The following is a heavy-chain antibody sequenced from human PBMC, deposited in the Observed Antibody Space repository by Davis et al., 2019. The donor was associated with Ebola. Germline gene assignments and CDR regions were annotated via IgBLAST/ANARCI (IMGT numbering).Heavy chain of an antibody. CDR3: AKDVAYCSGGSCYSYGMDV. CDR1: GFTFSSYA. V-gene: IGHV3-23*01. CDR2: ISGSGGST. D-gene: IGHD2-15*01. Sequence: GGSLRLSCAASGFTFSSYAMSWVRQAPGKGLEWVSAISGSGGSTYYADSVKGRFTISRDNSKNTLYLQMNSLRAEDTAVYYCAKDVAYCSGGSCYSYGMDVWGQGTTVTVSS. J-gene: IGHJ6*02.